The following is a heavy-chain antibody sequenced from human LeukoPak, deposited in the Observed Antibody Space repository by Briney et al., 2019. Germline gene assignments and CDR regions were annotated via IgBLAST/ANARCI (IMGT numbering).Heavy chain of an antibody. Sequence: GGSLRLSCAASGFTFSSYAMNWVRQPPGEGLEWVSTIDESGGSTWYADSVKGRFTISRDNSKNSLYLQMNSLRAEDTAVYYCARDGDTSVRGLNFDYWGQGTLVTVSS. J-gene: IGHJ4*02. CDR1: GFTFSSYA. CDR3: ARDGDTSVRGLNFDY. CDR2: IDESGGST. V-gene: IGHV3-23*01. D-gene: IGHD3-10*01.